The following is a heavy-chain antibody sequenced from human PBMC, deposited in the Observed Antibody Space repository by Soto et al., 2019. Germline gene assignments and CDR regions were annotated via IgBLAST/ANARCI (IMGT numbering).Heavy chain of an antibody. CDR2: INHSGST. D-gene: IGHD6-19*01. V-gene: IGHV4-34*01. CDR1: GGSFSGYY. Sequence: RASETLSLTCAVYGGSFSGYYWSWIRQPPGKGLEWIGEINHSGSTNYNPSLKSRVTISVDTSKNQFSLKLSSVTAADTAVYYCAREGIAVAGTLNWFDPWGQGTLVTVSS. J-gene: IGHJ5*02. CDR3: AREGIAVAGTLNWFDP.